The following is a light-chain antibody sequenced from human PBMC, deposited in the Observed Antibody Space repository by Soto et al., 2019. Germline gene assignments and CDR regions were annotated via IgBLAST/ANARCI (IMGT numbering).Light chain of an antibody. CDR2: RTD. CDR1: NSNIGAYT. Sequence: QSVLTQPPSASGTPGQRVTISCSGSNSNIGAYTVNWYQQLPGTAPKLLIYRTDQRPSGVPDRFSGSQSGTSASLAISGLQSEDEADYYCSAWDDSLTGVIFGGGTKVTV. V-gene: IGLV1-44*01. CDR3: SAWDDSLTGVI. J-gene: IGLJ2*01.